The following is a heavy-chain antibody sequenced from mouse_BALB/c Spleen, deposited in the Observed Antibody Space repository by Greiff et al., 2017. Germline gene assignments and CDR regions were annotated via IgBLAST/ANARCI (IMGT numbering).Heavy chain of an antibody. D-gene: IGHD2-1*01. Sequence: EVKLMESGPSLVKPSQTLSLTCSVTGDSITSGYWNWIRKFPGNKLEYMGYISYSGSTYYNPSLKSRISITRDTSKNQYYLQLNSVTTEDTATYYSARKGDGNYEGFAYWGQGTLVTVSA. J-gene: IGHJ3*01. CDR2: ISYSGST. CDR1: GDSITSGY. V-gene: IGHV3-8*02. CDR3: ARKGDGNYEGFAY.